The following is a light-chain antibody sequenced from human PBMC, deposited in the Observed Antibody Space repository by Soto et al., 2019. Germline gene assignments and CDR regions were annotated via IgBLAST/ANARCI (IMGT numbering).Light chain of an antibody. Sequence: EIVLTQSPATLSLSPGERATLSCRASQSVRSYLAWYQQKPGQAPRLLIYDASNRATDIPARFSGSGSGTDFTLTISSLEPEDFAVYYCLQRSGWPWTFGKGTRVEIK. CDR2: DAS. CDR3: LQRSGWPWT. J-gene: IGKJ1*01. CDR1: QSVRSY. V-gene: IGKV3-11*01.